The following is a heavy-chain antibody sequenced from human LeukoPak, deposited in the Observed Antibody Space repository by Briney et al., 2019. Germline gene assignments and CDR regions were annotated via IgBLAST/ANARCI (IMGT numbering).Heavy chain of an antibody. CDR3: ARRLAGTRRGLIDY. Sequence: PGGSLRLSCAASGFTFSSYAMHWVRQAPGKGLEWVAVISYDGSNKYYADSVKGRFTISRDNSKNTLYLQMNNLRAEDTAVYYCARRLAGTRRGLIDYWGQGTLVTVSS. CDR1: GFTFSSYA. CDR2: ISYDGSNK. J-gene: IGHJ4*02. V-gene: IGHV3-30*04. D-gene: IGHD2-15*01.